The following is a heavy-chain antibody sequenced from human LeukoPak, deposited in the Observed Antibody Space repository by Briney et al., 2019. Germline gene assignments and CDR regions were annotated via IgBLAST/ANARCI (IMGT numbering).Heavy chain of an antibody. J-gene: IGHJ4*02. Sequence: PGGSLRLSCSASGFTFSSYAMSWVRQAPGKGLEWVSGVSGRGDRTYYVESVKGRFTISRDNSKSTLYLQMSSLRAEDTAVYYCAKDRHYGSGSYYRPYYFDSWGQGTLVTVSS. CDR2: VSGRGDRT. D-gene: IGHD3-10*01. V-gene: IGHV3-23*01. CDR3: AKDRHYGSGSYYRPYYFDS. CDR1: GFTFSSYA.